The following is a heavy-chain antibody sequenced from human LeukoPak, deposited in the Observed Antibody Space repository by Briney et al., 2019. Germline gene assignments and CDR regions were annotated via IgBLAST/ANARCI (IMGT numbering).Heavy chain of an antibody. CDR3: ARDPPRRYFDWSGPKIYYYYMDV. J-gene: IGHJ6*03. V-gene: IGHV1-46*01. CDR2: INPSGGST. Sequence: ASVKVSCKASGYTFTSYYMHWVRQAPGQGLEWMGIINPSGGSTSYAQKFQGRVTMTRDMSTSTVYMELSSLRSDDTAVYYCARDPPRRYFDWSGPKIYYYYMDVWGKGTTVTISS. D-gene: IGHD3-9*01. CDR1: GYTFTSYY.